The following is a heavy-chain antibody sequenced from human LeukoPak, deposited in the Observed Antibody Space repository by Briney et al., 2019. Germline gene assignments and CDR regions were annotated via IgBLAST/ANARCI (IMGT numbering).Heavy chain of an antibody. V-gene: IGHV4-59*01. D-gene: IGHD2-2*02. CDR2: IYYSGST. CDR1: GGSISSYY. J-gene: IGHJ6*03. CDR3: AREAPLYCSSTSCYTYHYYYMDV. Sequence: SETLSLTCTVSGGSISSYYWSWIRQPPGKGLEWIGYIYYSGSTNYNPSLKSRVTISVDTSKNQFSLKLSSVTAADTAVYYCAREAPLYCSSTSCYTYHYYYMDVWGKGTTVTVSS.